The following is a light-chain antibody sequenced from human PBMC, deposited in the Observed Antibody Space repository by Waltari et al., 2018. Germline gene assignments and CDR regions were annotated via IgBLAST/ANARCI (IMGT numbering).Light chain of an antibody. V-gene: IGKV3-11*01. CDR3: QQRSNWPLST. Sequence: EIVLTQSPATLSMSPVERATLSCRASQSVGNDLAWFQQKPGQAPRLLIYDASNRATGIPARFSGSGSGTDFTLTISSLEPEDFAVYYCQQRSNWPLSTFGQGTKLEIK. CDR1: QSVGND. J-gene: IGKJ2*01. CDR2: DAS.